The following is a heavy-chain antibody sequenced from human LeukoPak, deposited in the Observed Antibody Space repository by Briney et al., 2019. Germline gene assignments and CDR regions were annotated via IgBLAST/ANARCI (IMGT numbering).Heavy chain of an antibody. V-gene: IGHV3-53*01. CDR2: IYTGSST. CDR3: ARMTPTYAFEL. CDR1: GFTVSSNY. J-gene: IGHJ3*01. Sequence: GGSMRLYCAASGFTVSSNYMSWVRQAPGKGLEWVSVIYTGSSTYYADSVKGRFTISRDNSKNTLCVQMNSLRAEDTAVYYCARMTPTYAFELWGLGRTVRVSS.